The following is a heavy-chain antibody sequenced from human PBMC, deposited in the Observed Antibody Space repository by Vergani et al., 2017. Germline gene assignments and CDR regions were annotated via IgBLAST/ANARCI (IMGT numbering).Heavy chain of an antibody. D-gene: IGHD1-20*01. J-gene: IGHJ6*02. CDR3: ARFLTGTTIYYYYGMDV. CDR2: IYHSGSA. Sequence: QGQLQESGPGLVKPSGTLSLTCAVSGGSISGSNWWGWVRQPPGKGVEWIGEIYHSGSANYNPSLKSRGTISVDKSKNQFSLKLSSVTAADTAVYYCARFLTGTTIYYYYGMDVWGQGP. V-gene: IGHV4-4*02. CDR1: GGSISGSNW.